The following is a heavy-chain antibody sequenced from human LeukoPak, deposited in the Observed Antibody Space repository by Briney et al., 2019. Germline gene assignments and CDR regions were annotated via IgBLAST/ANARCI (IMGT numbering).Heavy chain of an antibody. D-gene: IGHD5-12*01. CDR2: ISSNGGNT. CDR3: ARSGYSGYDSNPDY. CDR1: GFTFSSYA. Sequence: QPGGSLRPSCAASGFTFSSYAMHWVRQAPGKGLEYVSAISSNGGNTYYANSVKGRSTISRDNSKNTLYLQMGSLRAEDMAVYYCARSGYSGYDSNPDYWGQGTLVTVSS. J-gene: IGHJ4*02. V-gene: IGHV3-64*01.